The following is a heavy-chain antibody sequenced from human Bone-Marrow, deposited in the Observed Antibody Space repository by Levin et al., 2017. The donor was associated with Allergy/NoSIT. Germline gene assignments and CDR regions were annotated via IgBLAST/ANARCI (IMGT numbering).Heavy chain of an antibody. CDR1: GFTFSSYA. Sequence: GASVKVSCAASGFTFSSYAMSWVRQAPGKGLEWVSAISGSGGSTYYADSVKGRFTISRDNSKNTLYLQMNSLRAEDTAVYYCAKDYTVLPGTLGYWGQGTLVTVSS. J-gene: IGHJ4*02. CDR2: ISGSGGST. V-gene: IGHV3-23*01. CDR3: AKDYTVLPGTLGY. D-gene: IGHD1-1*01.